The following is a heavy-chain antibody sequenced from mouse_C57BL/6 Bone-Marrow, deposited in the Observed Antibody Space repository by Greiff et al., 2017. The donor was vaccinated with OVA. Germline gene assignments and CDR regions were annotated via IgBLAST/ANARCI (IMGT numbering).Heavy chain of an antibody. Sequence: QVQLQQPGAELVKPGASVKLSCKASGYTFTSYWMHWVKQRPGQGLEWIGMIHPNSGSTNYNEKFKSKATLTVDKSSSTAYMQLSSLTSEDSAVYYCARSPRLAGHWYFDVWGTGTTVTVSS. CDR1: GYTFTSYW. CDR3: ARSPRLAGHWYFDV. J-gene: IGHJ1*03. V-gene: IGHV1-64*01. D-gene: IGHD1-1*01. CDR2: IHPNSGST.